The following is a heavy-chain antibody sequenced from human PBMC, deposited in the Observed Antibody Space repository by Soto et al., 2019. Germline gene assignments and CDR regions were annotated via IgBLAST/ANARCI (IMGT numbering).Heavy chain of an antibody. D-gene: IGHD6-13*01. CDR2: IIPILGIA. CDR1: GGTFSSYT. CDR3: AREAAAGTDPFDY. V-gene: IGHV1-69*08. J-gene: IGHJ4*02. Sequence: QVQLVQSGAAVKKPGSSVKVSCKASGGTFSSYTISWVRQAHGQGLEWMGRIIPILGIANYAQKFQGRVTISADKSTSTAYVELSSLRSEDTAVYYCAREAAAGTDPFDYWGQGTLVTVSS.